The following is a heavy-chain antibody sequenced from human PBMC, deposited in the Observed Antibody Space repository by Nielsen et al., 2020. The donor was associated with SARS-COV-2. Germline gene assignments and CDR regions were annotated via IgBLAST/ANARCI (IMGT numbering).Heavy chain of an antibody. D-gene: IGHD6-6*01. CDR1: GFTFSSYA. CDR3: ARKSGAARRLFGYYYYYGMDV. CDR2: ISSNGGST. V-gene: IGHV3-64D*06. J-gene: IGHJ6*02. Sequence: GGSLRLSCSASGFTFSSYAMHWVRQAPGKGLEYVSAISSNGGSTYYADSVKGRFTISRDNSKNTLYLQMSSLRAEDTAVYYCARKSGAARRLFGYYYYYGMDVWGQGTTVTVSS.